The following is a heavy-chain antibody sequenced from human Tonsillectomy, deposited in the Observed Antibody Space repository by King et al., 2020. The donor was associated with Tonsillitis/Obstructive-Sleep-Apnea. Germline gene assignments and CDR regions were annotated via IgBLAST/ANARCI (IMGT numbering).Heavy chain of an antibody. CDR1: VYTFTGYY. V-gene: IGHV1-2*06. CDR2: INPNSGGP. Sequence: QLVQSGAEVKKPGASVKVSCKASVYTFTGYYMHWVRQAPGQGLEWMGRINPNSGGPNYAQKFQGRVTMTRDTSISTAYMELSRLRSDDPAVYYCARDDGHYDILTGYYVWGKGTTVTVSS. D-gene: IGHD3-9*01. CDR3: ARDDGHYDILTGYYV. J-gene: IGHJ6*04.